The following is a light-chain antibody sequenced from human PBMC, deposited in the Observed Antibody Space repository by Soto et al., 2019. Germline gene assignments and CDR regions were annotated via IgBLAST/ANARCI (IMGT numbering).Light chain of an antibody. Sequence: QSVLTQPPSASGTPGQRVTISCSGSGSSIGTNTVNWYRQLPGTAPKLLIYGNNQRPSGVPDRFSCSKSGTSASLAISGRESEDEADYYCAGWDGILSNVLFGGGTKVTVL. V-gene: IGLV1-44*01. J-gene: IGLJ2*01. CDR2: GNN. CDR1: GSSIGTNT. CDR3: AGWDGILSNVL.